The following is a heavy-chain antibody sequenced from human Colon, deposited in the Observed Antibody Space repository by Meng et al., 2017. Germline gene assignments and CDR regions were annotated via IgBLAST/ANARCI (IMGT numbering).Heavy chain of an antibody. Sequence: QVQLQQSGPGLVKHSQTLSLTCAISGDSVPSKRAAWSWIRRSPSRGLEWLGRTYYRSKWYNDYAVSVKSRISINPDTSKNQFSLRLNSVTPGDTAVYYCASTENHFWGQGTLVTVSS. V-gene: IGHV6-1*01. CDR2: TYYRSKWYN. D-gene: IGHD1-26*01. CDR1: GDSVPSKRAA. J-gene: IGHJ4*02. CDR3: ASTENHF.